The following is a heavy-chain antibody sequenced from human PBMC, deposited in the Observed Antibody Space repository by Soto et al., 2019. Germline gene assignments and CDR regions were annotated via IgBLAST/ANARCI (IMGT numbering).Heavy chain of an antibody. D-gene: IGHD6-13*01. J-gene: IGHJ3*02. Sequence: VQLVQSGVEVKKPGASVKVSCKASGYTFTNYGISWVRQAPGQGLEWMGWINTYNGNTKYAQKAKGRFTMTTETSTSTSYMELRSLRPDDTAVYYCARDLLYSTRATVRFDIWGQGTMLTVSS. CDR2: INTYNGNT. V-gene: IGHV1-18*01. CDR3: ARDLLYSTRATVRFDI. CDR1: GYTFTNYG.